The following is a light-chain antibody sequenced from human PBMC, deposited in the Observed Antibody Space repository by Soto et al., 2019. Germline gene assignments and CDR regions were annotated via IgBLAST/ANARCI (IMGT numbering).Light chain of an antibody. V-gene: IGKV3-15*01. CDR3: QQYNNWTRT. CDR2: RAS. J-gene: IGKJ1*01. CDR1: HSVSRN. Sequence: EIVMTQSPATLSVSPGERATLSCSASHSVSRNLAWYQEKPGKAPRILIYRASSRASGIPGRFSGSGSGTEFTLTISRLQSEDFAVYFCQQYNNWTRTFGQGTKVDIK.